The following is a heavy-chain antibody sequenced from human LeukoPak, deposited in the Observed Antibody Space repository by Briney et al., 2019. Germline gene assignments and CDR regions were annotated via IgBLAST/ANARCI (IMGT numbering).Heavy chain of an antibody. CDR1: GFTFDDYA. V-gene: IGHV3-43D*04. CDR2: ISWDGGST. CDR3: AKGDYSNRGYYYYYMDV. J-gene: IGHJ6*03. Sequence: PGGSLRLSCAASGFTFDDYAMQWVRQAPGKGLEWVSLISWDGGSTYYADSVKGRFTISRDNSKNSLYLQMNSLRAEDTALYYCAKGDYSNRGYYYYYMDVWGKGTTVTVSS. D-gene: IGHD4-11*01.